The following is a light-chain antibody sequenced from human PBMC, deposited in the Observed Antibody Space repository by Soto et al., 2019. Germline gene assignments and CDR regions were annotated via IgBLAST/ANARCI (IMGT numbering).Light chain of an antibody. CDR2: GAS. V-gene: IGKV3-20*01. CDR3: QQYGSTPPVT. CDR1: QSVSSDY. J-gene: IGKJ4*01. Sequence: EIVLTQSPGTLSLSPGERATLSCRASQSVSSDYLSWYQQKPGQPPTLLIYGASYRATGIPDRFSGGGSGTDFNLTLSSLEAEDFAVYYCQQYGSTPPVTFGGGTKVEIK.